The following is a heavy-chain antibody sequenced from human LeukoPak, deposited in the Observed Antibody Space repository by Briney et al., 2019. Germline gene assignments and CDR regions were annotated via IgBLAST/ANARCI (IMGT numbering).Heavy chain of an antibody. CDR3: VRGLQNYGDAQGPFDYYYYMDV. D-gene: IGHD4-17*01. Sequence: SETLSLTCTVSGGSISSYYWSWIRQPPGKGLEWIGYIYYSGSTNYNPSLKSRVTISVDTSKNQFSLKLSSVTAADTAVYYCVRGLQNYGDAQGPFDYYYYMDVWGKGTTVTVSS. V-gene: IGHV4-59*01. CDR1: GGSISSYY. J-gene: IGHJ6*03. CDR2: IYYSGST.